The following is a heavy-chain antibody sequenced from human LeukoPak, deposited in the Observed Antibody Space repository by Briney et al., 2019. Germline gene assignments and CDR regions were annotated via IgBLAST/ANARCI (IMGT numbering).Heavy chain of an antibody. Sequence: GGSPRLSCAASGFSFSSNWMHWVRQAPGKGLVWVSRVNSDGSGTSYADSVKGRFTISRDNAKNTLYLQMNSLRAEDTAVYYCAKVSEYSSGWYFVDYWGQGTLVTVSS. CDR1: GFSFSSNW. V-gene: IGHV3-74*01. CDR3: AKVSEYSSGWYFVDY. D-gene: IGHD6-19*01. CDR2: VNSDGSGT. J-gene: IGHJ4*02.